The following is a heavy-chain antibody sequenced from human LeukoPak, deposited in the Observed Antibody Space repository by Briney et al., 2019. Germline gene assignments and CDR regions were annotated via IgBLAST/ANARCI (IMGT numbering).Heavy chain of an antibody. CDR3: ARGQKRITMVRGLKGYFDY. D-gene: IGHD3-10*01. Sequence: PSETLSLTCAVYGGSFSGYYWSWIRQPPGKGLEWIGEINHSGSTNYNPSLKSRVTISVDTSKNQFSLKLSSVTAADMAVYYCARGQKRITMVRGLKGYFDYWGQGTLVTVSS. CDR2: INHSGST. V-gene: IGHV4-34*01. CDR1: GGSFSGYY. J-gene: IGHJ4*02.